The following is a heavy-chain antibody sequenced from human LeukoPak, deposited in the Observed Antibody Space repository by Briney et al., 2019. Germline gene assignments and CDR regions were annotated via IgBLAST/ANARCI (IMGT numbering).Heavy chain of an antibody. CDR1: GYTFTDYY. CDR3: GRKSAARKTSEFDY. V-gene: IGHV1-2*02. Sequence: ASVTDSCKGSGYTFTDYYMNWVRQAPGQGLEWMGWIHPNSGGTNYAQKFQGRVTMTRDTSISTAYMELSRLTFDDTAVYYGGRKSAARKTSEFDYWGQGTVVTVSS. J-gene: IGHJ4*02. D-gene: IGHD6-6*01. CDR2: IHPNSGGT.